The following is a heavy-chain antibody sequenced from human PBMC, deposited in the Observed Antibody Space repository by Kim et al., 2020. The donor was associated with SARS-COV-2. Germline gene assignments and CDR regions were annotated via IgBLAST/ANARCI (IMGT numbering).Heavy chain of an antibody. D-gene: IGHD6-6*01. CDR2: TWSH. Sequence: TWSHDYEVSVKSRITINPDTSKTQVSLQLNSVTPEDTAVYYCARDSVRHFDYWGQGTLVTVSS. J-gene: IGHJ4*02. V-gene: IGHV6-1*01. CDR3: ARDSVRHFDY.